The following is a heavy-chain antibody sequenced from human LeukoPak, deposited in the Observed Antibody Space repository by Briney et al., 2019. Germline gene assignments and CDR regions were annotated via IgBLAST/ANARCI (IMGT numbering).Heavy chain of an antibody. V-gene: IGHV3-74*01. D-gene: IGHD3-22*01. CDR3: ARDLWVYENSGHHY. Sequence: GGSLRLSCAASGFTFSSYAMSWVRQAPGKGLVWVSRINSDGSTTNYADSVKGRFTVSRDNAKNTLYLQMNSLRAEDTAVYYCARDLWVYENSGHHYWGQGTLVTVSS. J-gene: IGHJ4*02. CDR1: GFTFSSYA. CDR2: INSDGSTT.